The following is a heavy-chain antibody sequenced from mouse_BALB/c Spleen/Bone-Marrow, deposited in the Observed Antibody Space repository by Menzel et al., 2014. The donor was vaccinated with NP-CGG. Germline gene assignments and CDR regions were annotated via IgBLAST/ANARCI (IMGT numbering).Heavy chain of an antibody. D-gene: IGHD2-4*01. CDR2: ISYDGSN. Sequence: VQLQQPGPGLVKPSQSLSLTCSVTGYSITSGYYWNWIRQFPGNKLEWMGYISYDGSNNYNPSLKNRISITRGTSKNQFFLKLNSVTTEDTATYYCARGGPYDYDYAMDYWCQGTSVTVSS. CDR1: GYSITSGYY. J-gene: IGHJ4*01. V-gene: IGHV3-6*02. CDR3: ARGGPYDYDYAMDY.